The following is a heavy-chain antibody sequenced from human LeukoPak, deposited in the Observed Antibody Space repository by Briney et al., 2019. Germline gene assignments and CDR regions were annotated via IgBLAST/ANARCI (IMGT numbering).Heavy chain of an antibody. D-gene: IGHD1-26*01. J-gene: IGHJ4*02. Sequence: SETLSLTCAVSGGSISGYYGSWIREPPGKGLEWIGHVYYSGGTNYSPSLKSRVTISIDTSKNQFSLSLSSVTAADTAVYYCARDGALAYWGQGTLVTVPS. V-gene: IGHV4-59*01. CDR3: ARDGALAY. CDR1: GGSISGYY. CDR2: VYYSGGT.